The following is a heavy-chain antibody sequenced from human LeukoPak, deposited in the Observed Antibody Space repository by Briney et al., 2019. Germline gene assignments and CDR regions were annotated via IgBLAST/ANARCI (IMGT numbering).Heavy chain of an antibody. CDR1: GGSVSSGSYY. CDR2: IYYRGSS. D-gene: IGHD3-10*01. V-gene: IGHV4-61*01. CDR3: ARGFGDWGLSWFDP. J-gene: IGHJ5*02. Sequence: SETLSLTCTVSGGSVSSGSYYWSWIRQPPGKGLEWIGYIYYRGSSNYNPSLKRRVTISVDTSKNQFPLKLSSVTAADTAVYYCARGFGDWGLSWFDPWGQGTLVTVSS.